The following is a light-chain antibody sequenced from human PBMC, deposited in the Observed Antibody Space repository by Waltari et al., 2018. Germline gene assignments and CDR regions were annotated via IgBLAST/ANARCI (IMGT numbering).Light chain of an antibody. CDR2: YVS. J-gene: IGLJ3*02. V-gene: IGLV2-11*01. CDR1: TSDVGGYDF. Sequence: QSALTQPRSVSGSPGQSVTISCTGTTSDVGGYDFVSWYQQHPGKAPKLIIYYVSQRPSGVPDRFSGSKSGNTASLTLTGLRDDDEAEYFCCSHGGFDTFWVFGGGTKVIVL. CDR3: CSHGGFDTFWV.